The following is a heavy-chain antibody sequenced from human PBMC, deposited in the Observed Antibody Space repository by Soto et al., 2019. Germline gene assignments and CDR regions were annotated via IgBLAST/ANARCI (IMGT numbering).Heavy chain of an antibody. CDR3: ARGLSYYCDDSGNYFLAY. Sequence: GASVKVSCKASGYTFTTYGMSWVRQAPGQGLDWMGWISTYNGNTKYAERLQGRVTMTTDTTTSTAYMELRSLRSDDTAVYYCARGLSYYCDDSGNYFLAYWARGSLDTGSS. J-gene: IGHJ4*02. V-gene: IGHV1-18*01. D-gene: IGHD3-22*01. CDR1: GYTFTTYG. CDR2: ISTYNGNT.